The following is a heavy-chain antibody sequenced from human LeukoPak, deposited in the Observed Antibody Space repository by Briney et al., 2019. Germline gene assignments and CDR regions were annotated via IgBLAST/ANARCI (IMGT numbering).Heavy chain of an antibody. Sequence: SETLSHTCAVYGGSFSGYYWSWIRQPPGKGLEWIGEINHSGSTNYNPSLKSRVTISVDTSKNQFSLKLSSVTAADTAVYYCARGYPWGGFWSGYYPPAYMDVWGKGTTVTVSS. CDR2: INHSGST. CDR3: ARGYPWGGFWSGYYPPAYMDV. J-gene: IGHJ6*03. CDR1: GGSFSGYY. D-gene: IGHD3-3*01. V-gene: IGHV4-34*01.